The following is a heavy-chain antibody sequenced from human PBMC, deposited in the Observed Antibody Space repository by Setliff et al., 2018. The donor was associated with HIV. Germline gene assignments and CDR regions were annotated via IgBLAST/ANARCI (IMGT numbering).Heavy chain of an antibody. Sequence: GGSLRLSCAASRFTFSSYAMSWVRQAPGKGLEWVAFIRLDGSDKFYADSVKGRFTISRDNSKNTLFLQMNSLRSEDTAVYYCAKEDQRVTSVDYWGQGTPVTVSS. J-gene: IGHJ4*02. V-gene: IGHV3-30*02. D-gene: IGHD2-2*01. CDR2: IRLDGSDK. CDR3: AKEDQRVTSVDY. CDR1: RFTFSSYA.